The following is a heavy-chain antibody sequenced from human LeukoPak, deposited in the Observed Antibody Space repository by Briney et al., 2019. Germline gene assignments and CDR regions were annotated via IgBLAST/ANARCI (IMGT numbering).Heavy chain of an antibody. D-gene: IGHD6-6*01. J-gene: IGHJ4*02. Sequence: NPSETLSLTCTVSGASISDYYYSWIRQPPGKGLEWIGYIYYSGCTNYNPSLQSRVTISVDTSKNQFSLRLSSVTAADTAIYYCARSLAAQKFDYWGQGTLVTVSS. CDR3: ARSLAAQKFDY. CDR2: IYYSGCT. CDR1: GASISDYY. V-gene: IGHV4-59*01.